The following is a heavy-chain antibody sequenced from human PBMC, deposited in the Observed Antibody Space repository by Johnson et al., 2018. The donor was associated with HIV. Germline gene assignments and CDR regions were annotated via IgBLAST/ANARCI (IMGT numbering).Heavy chain of an antibody. V-gene: IGHV3-30*04. J-gene: IGHJ3*02. Sequence: QVQLVESGGGVVQPGRSLRLSCAASGFTFTSYAMHWVRQAPGKGLEWVAVISYDESNKYYADSVKVRFTISGDNSKNTLYLQMSSLRSADTALYYCARGGLRLFGACDIWGQGTMVTVSS. CDR3: ARGGLRLFGACDI. CDR2: ISYDESNK. D-gene: IGHD3-10*02. CDR1: GFTFTSYA.